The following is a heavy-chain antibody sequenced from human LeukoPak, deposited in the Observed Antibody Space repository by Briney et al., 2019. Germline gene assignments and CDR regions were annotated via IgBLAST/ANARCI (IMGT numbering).Heavy chain of an antibody. J-gene: IGHJ4*02. CDR3: TRYNNDHFDY. Sequence: GRSLRLSCAGSGFTFGGYGMHWFRQTPGKGLEWVAVIAYDGSRAFYADSVKSRFTISRDNSKNTMSVQMDDLRAEDTAVYYCTRYNNDHFDYWGQGTLVTVSS. CDR1: GFTFGGYG. V-gene: IGHV3-33*01. D-gene: IGHD1-14*01. CDR2: IAYDGSRA.